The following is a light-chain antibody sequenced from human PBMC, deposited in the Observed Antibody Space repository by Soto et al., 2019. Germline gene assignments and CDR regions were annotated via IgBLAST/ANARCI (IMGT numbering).Light chain of an antibody. V-gene: IGLV4-60*02. Sequence: QPVLTQSSSASASLGSSVKLTCTLSSGHSGYIIAWHQQQPGKAPRYLMKLEGSGSYNKWSGVPDRFSGSTSGADRYLTISNLQFEDEADYYCETWDRNNQVFGGGTKLTVL. CDR1: SGHSGYI. CDR2: LEGSGSY. CDR3: ETWDRNNQV. J-gene: IGLJ3*02.